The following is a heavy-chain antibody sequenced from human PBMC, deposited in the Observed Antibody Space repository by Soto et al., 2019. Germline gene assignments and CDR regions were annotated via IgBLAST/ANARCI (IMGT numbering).Heavy chain of an antibody. CDR2: IKYDGSDK. Sequence: PGGSLRLSCAASGFTFSNYPMHWVRQAPGKGLELLANIKYDGSDKYYVDSVKGRFTISRDNAMSSLYLQMNSLRAEDTGVYYCAKNTSVPNNWGQGTLVTVS. CDR3: AKNTSVPNN. CDR1: GFTFSNYP. D-gene: IGHD3-3*01. V-gene: IGHV3-7*01. J-gene: IGHJ4*02.